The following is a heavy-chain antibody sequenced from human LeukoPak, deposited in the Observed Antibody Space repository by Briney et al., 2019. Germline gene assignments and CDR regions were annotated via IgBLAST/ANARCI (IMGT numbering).Heavy chain of an antibody. J-gene: IGHJ4*02. Sequence: GRSLRLSCAASGFTFSTLWMHWVRQAPGKGLVWVSRINSDGSSTAYADSVKGRFTISRDNAKNTLYLQMNSLRVEDTAVYYCARYGLGWGQGTLVTVSS. CDR3: ARYGLG. CDR2: INSDGSST. D-gene: IGHD4-17*01. V-gene: IGHV3-74*01. CDR1: GFTFSTLW.